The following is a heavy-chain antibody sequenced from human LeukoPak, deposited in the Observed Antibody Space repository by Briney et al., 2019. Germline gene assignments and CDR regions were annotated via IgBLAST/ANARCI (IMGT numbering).Heavy chain of an antibody. Sequence: ASVKVSCEASGYTFTSYGISWVRQAPGQGLEWMGWISAYNGNTNYAQKLQGRVTMTTDTSTSTAYMELRSLRSDDTAVYYCASAHYYDSSGYYSDDAFDIWGQGTMVTVSS. V-gene: IGHV1-18*01. CDR2: ISAYNGNT. D-gene: IGHD3-22*01. J-gene: IGHJ3*02. CDR1: GYTFTSYG. CDR3: ASAHYYDSSGYYSDDAFDI.